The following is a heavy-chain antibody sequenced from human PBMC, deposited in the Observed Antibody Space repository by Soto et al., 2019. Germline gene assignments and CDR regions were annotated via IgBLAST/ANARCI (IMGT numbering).Heavy chain of an antibody. CDR3: ARDKRDLRFWEWSYYFDY. D-gene: IGHD3-3*01. J-gene: IGHJ4*02. CDR2: ISYDGSNK. Sequence: QVQLVESGGGVVQPGRSLRLSCAASGFTFSSCAMHWVRQAPGKGLEWVAVISYDGSNKYYADSVKGRFTVSRDNSKNTLDWQVNSLRAEDTAVYYCARDKRDLRFWEWSYYFDYWGQGTLVTVSS. CDR1: GFTFSSCA. V-gene: IGHV3-30-3*01.